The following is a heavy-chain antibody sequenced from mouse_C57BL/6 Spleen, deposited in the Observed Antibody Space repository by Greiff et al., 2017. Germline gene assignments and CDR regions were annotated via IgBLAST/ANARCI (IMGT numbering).Heavy chain of an antibody. CDR3: ASAAQATGLAW. J-gene: IGHJ3*02. Sequence: QVQLQQSGPELVKPGASVKISCKASGYAFSSSWMNWVKQRPGKGLEWIGRICPGDGDTNYNGKFKGKATLTADKSSSTAYMQLSSLTSEDSAVYFCASAAQATGLAWWGKGSLVTVSA. D-gene: IGHD3-2*02. CDR2: ICPGDGDT. V-gene: IGHV1-82*01. CDR1: GYAFSSSW.